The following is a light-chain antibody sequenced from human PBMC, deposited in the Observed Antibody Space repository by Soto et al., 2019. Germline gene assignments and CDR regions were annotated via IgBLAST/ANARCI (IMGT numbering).Light chain of an antibody. CDR1: QSVSSSY. Sequence: DIVLTQSPGTQSLSPGERATLSCRASQSVSSSYLAWYQQKPGQAPRLRIYGASSRATGIPDRFSGSGSGTDFNLTISRLEPEEFAVYYCQQYGSSPRTFGQGTKVEIK. CDR2: GAS. CDR3: QQYGSSPRT. J-gene: IGKJ1*01. V-gene: IGKV3-20*01.